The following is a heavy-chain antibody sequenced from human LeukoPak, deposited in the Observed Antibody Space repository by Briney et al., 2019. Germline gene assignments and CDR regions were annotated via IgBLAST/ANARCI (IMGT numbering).Heavy chain of an antibody. D-gene: IGHD6-19*01. CDR3: AREGKQWLQYYFDY. J-gene: IGHJ4*02. CDR2: ISAYNGGT. V-gene: IGHV1-18*04. CDR1: GETFHMFG. Sequence: GASVKVSCKASGETFHMFGISWVRQAPGQGLEWMGWISAYNGGTNYAQKFQGRVTMTTDTSTNTAYMELRSLRSDDTAVYYCAREGKQWLQYYFDYWGQGTLVTVSS.